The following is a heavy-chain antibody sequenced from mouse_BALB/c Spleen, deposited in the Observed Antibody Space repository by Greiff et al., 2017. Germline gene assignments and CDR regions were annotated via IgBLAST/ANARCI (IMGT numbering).Heavy chain of an antibody. V-gene: IGHV2-9*02. CDR1: GFSLTSYG. J-gene: IGHJ3*01. Sequence: VQGVESGPGLVAPSQSLSITCTVSGFSLTSYGVHWVRQPPGKGLEWLGVIWAGGSTNYNSALMSRLSISKDNSKSQVFLKMNSLQTDDTAMYYCASIYYGNYGGFAYWGQGTLVTVSA. CDR3: ASIYYGNYGGFAY. D-gene: IGHD2-1*01. CDR2: IWAGGST.